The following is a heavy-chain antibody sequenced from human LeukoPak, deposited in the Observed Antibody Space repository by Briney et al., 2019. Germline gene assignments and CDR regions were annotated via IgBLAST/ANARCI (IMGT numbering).Heavy chain of an antibody. CDR1: GYSSTDNY. Sequence: ASVKVSCKASGYSSTDNYMYWVRQAPGQWLEWMGRINPNNGGTNYAQKFQGRDTMTRDTSISTAYMELNRLTSDDTAVYYCARGSGYGDSPGLHWGQGTLVTVSS. V-gene: IGHV1-2*06. D-gene: IGHD4-17*01. CDR2: INPNNGGT. CDR3: ARGSGYGDSPGLH. J-gene: IGHJ4*02.